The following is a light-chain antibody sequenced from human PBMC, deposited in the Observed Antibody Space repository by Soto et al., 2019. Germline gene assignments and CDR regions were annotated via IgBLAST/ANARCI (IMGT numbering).Light chain of an antibody. Sequence: EIVLTQSPATLSVSPGERVTLSCRASENVDINLAWYQQKPGQAPRLLIYGASTRATDMPGTFSGRGSGTEFTLTISSLRSEDFAGYYCQQYKNWPRTFGRGTKVEIK. V-gene: IGKV3-15*01. CDR1: ENVDIN. CDR3: QQYKNWPRT. CDR2: GAS. J-gene: IGKJ1*01.